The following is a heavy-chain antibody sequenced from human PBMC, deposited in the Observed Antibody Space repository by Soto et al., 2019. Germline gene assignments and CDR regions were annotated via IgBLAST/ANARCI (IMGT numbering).Heavy chain of an antibody. CDR3: ARDIRSGPLGYFDY. D-gene: IGHD2-21*01. J-gene: IGHJ4*02. V-gene: IGHV4-31*03. CDR1: GGSISSGVYY. Sequence: SETLSLTCTVSGGSISSGVYYWSWIRQHPGKGLEWIGYIYYSGNTYYNPSLKSRVTISRDTSKNQLSLKLTSVTGADAAVYYCARDIRSGPLGYFDYWGQGTLVTVSS. CDR2: IYYSGNT.